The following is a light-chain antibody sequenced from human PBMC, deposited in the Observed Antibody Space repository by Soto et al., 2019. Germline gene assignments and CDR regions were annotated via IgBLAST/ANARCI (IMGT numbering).Light chain of an antibody. J-gene: IGLJ1*01. V-gene: IGLV1-40*01. CDR3: QSYESSLSGSYV. CDR1: SSNIGAGYD. Sequence: QSVLTQPPSVSGAPRQRVTISCTGSSSNIGAGYDVHWYQQLPGTAPQLRIYGNSNRPSGVPDRFSGSKSGTSASLALTGLEAEDEADYYCQSYESSLSGSYVFRTGTQLTVL. CDR2: GNS.